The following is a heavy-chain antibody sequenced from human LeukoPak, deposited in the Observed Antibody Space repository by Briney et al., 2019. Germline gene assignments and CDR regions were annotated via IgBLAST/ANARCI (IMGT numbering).Heavy chain of an antibody. V-gene: IGHV1-18*01. J-gene: IGHJ6*02. Sequence: ASVKVSCKASGYTFTSYGISWVRQAPRQGLEWMGCISAYNGNTNYAQKFQGRVTMTTDTSTSTAYMELRSLRSDDTAVYYCARDAFLGYSSGWYWFGMDVWGQGTTVTVFS. CDR1: GYTFTSYG. D-gene: IGHD6-19*01. CDR3: ARDAFLGYSSGWYWFGMDV. CDR2: ISAYNGNT.